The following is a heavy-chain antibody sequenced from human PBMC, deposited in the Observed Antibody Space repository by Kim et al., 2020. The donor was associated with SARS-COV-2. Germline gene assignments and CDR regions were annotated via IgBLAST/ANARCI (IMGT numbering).Heavy chain of an antibody. CDR3: ARDGGYYDSSGYFQLDP. CDR1: GFTFSRYW. V-gene: IGHV3-74*01. CDR2: INSDGSST. J-gene: IGHJ5*02. D-gene: IGHD3-22*01. Sequence: GGSLRLSCAASGFTFSRYWMHWVRQAPGKGLVWVSRINSDGSSTSYADSVKGRFTISRDNAKNTLYLQMNSLRAEDTAVYYCARDGGYYDSSGYFQLDPWGQGTLVTVSS.